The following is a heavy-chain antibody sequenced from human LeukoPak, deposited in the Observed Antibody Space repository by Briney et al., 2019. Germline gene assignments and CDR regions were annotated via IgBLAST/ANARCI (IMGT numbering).Heavy chain of an antibody. V-gene: IGHV1-69*01. CDR3: ARAYSGYDFFDY. D-gene: IGHD5-12*01. CDR2: IIPIFGTA. CDR1: GGTFSRYA. Sequence: SVKVSCKASGGTFSRYAISWVRQAPGQGLEWMGGIIPIFGTANYAQKFQGRVTITADESASTAYMEVSSLRSEDTAVYYCARAYSGYDFFDYWGQGILVTVSS. J-gene: IGHJ4*02.